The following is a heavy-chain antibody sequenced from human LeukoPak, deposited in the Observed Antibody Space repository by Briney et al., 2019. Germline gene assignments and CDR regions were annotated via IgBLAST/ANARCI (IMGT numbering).Heavy chain of an antibody. CDR1: GFTLISYL. D-gene: IGHD2-2*01. Sequence: PGGSLRLFCAASGFTLISYLMSWARLAPGKGLEGVANVKQDGSEKYYVDSVKGRFTISRDNAKNSLYLQMNSLRAEDTAVYYCARALDSSSSRYQPFEYWGQGTLVTVSS. J-gene: IGHJ4*02. CDR2: VKQDGSEK. V-gene: IGHV3-7*01. CDR3: ARALDSSSSRYQPFEY.